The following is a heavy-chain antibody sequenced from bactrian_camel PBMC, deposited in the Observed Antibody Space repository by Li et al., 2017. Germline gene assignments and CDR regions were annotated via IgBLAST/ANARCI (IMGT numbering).Heavy chain of an antibody. J-gene: IGHJ4*01. CDR1: GMKYDTYC. D-gene: IGHD1*01. Sequence: HVQLVESGGGSVQAGGSLRLSCVVSGMKYDTYCVGWFRQTLGNEREGVATMYTGGRATYYADAVQGRFTISKDNTKNTLYLQMNSLKPEDTAMYYCAAVVDCYYASPTTWRYDYQGQGTQVTVS. CDR2: MYTGGRAT. V-gene: IGHV3S1*01.